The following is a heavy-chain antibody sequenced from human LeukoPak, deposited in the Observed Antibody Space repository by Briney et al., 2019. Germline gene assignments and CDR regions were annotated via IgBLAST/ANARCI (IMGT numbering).Heavy chain of an antibody. CDR3: AKDIAAAGTSAFDI. J-gene: IGHJ3*02. CDR2: ISWNSGSI. Sequence: PGGSLRLSCAASGFTFDNNAMHWVRHAPGKGLEWVSGISWNSGSIRSAESVKGRFTISRDNAKNSLYLQMNSLRAEDMALYYCAKDIAAAGTSAFDIWGQGTMVTVSS. D-gene: IGHD6-13*01. CDR1: GFTFDNNA. V-gene: IGHV3-9*03.